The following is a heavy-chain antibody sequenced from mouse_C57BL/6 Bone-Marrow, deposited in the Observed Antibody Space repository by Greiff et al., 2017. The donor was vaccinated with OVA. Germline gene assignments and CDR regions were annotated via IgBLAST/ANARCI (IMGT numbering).Heavy chain of an antibody. D-gene: IGHD4-1*01. J-gene: IGHJ2*01. CDR2: IDPENGDT. CDR1: GFNIKDDY. Sequence: DVHLVESGAELVRPGASVKLSCTASGFNIKDDYMHWVKQRPEQGLEWIGWIDPENGDTEYASKFQGKATITADTSSNTAYLQLSSLTSEDTAVYYCTTAWDYFDYWGQGTTLTVSS. V-gene: IGHV14-4*01. CDR3: TTAWDYFDY.